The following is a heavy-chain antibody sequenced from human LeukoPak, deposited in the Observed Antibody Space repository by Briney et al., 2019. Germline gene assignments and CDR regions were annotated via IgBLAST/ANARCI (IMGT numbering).Heavy chain of an antibody. Sequence: SETLSLTCAVYGGSFSGYYWSWIRQPAGKGLEWIGRIYTSGSTNYNPSLKSRVTMSVDTSKNQFSLKLSSVTAADTAVYYCARDRDGYNYSYFDYWGQGTLVTVSS. D-gene: IGHD5-24*01. CDR2: IYTSGST. J-gene: IGHJ4*02. CDR3: ARDRDGYNYSYFDY. V-gene: IGHV4-4*07. CDR1: GGSFSGYY.